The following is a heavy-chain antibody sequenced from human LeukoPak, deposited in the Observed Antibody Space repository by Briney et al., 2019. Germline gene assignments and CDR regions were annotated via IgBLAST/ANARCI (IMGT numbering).Heavy chain of an antibody. CDR1: GGSISSSSYY. CDR3: ARVNCGGDCYIPGDYYYYMDV. D-gene: IGHD2-21*01. CDR2: INYSGST. J-gene: IGHJ6*03. V-gene: IGHV4-39*01. Sequence: PSETLSLTCTVSGGSISSSSYYWGWIRQPPGKGLEWIGSINYSGSTYYNPSLKSRVTISVDTSKNQFSLKLSSVTAADTAVYYCARVNCGGDCYIPGDYYYYMDVWGKGTTVTVSS.